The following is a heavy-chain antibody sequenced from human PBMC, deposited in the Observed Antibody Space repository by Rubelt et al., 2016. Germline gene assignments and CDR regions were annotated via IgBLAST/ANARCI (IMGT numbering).Heavy chain of an antibody. V-gene: IGHV3-7*04. CDR2: IKQDGSEK. Sequence: ESGGGLVQPGGSLRLSCAASGFTFSSYWMSWVRQAPGKGLEWVANIKQDGSEKYYVDSVKGRFTISRDNAKNSLYLQMNSLRAEDTAVYYCARDQWELQSGFDYWGQGTLVTVSS. D-gene: IGHD1-26*01. J-gene: IGHJ4*02. CDR1: GFTFSSYW. CDR3: ARDQWELQSGFDY.